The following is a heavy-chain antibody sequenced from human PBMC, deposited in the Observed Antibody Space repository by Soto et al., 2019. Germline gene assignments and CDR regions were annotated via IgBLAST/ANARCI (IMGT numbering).Heavy chain of an antibody. Sequence: SETLSLTCTVSGGSIASSSYYWGWIRQPPGKGLEWIGGIYYSGRSYYNPSLKSRVTMSVDTSKNQFSLTLNSVTAADAAVYYCARQRTTVVTQAYFDHWGQGTLVTVSS. CDR2: IYYSGRS. D-gene: IGHD4-17*01. CDR1: GGSIASSSYY. V-gene: IGHV4-39*01. J-gene: IGHJ4*02. CDR3: ARQRTTVVTQAYFDH.